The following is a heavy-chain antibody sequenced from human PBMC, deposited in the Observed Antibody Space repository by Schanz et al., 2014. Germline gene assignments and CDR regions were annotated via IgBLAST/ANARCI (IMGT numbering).Heavy chain of an antibody. D-gene: IGHD1-1*01. J-gene: IGHJ3*01. Sequence: DVQLVESGGTLVQPGGSLIISCAASGFTFSSYWMVWLRQAPGKGLEWVANIEGDETRTYYVDSVKGRFTVSRDNAENSLYLHMRSLRVDDTAVYYCARDADYNPTSDFWYDAYDFWGQGTVVTVSS. CDR2: IEGDETRT. V-gene: IGHV3-7*01. CDR3: ARDADYNPTSDFWYDAYDF. CDR1: GFTFSSYW.